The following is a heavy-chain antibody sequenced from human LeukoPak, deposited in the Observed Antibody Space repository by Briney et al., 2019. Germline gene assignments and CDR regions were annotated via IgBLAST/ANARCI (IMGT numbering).Heavy chain of an antibody. CDR2: IYYSGST. Sequence: SETLSLTCTVSGGSISSYYWSWIRQPPGKGLEWIGYIYYSGSTNYNPSLKSRVTISVDTSKNQFSLKLSSVTAADTAVYYCARDRLDSSGYFWYDPWGQGTLVTVSS. D-gene: IGHD3-22*01. V-gene: IGHV4-59*01. CDR3: ARDRLDSSGYFWYDP. CDR1: GGSISSYY. J-gene: IGHJ5*02.